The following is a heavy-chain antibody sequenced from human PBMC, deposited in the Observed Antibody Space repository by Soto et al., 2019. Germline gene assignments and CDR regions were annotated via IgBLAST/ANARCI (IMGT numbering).Heavy chain of an antibody. J-gene: IGHJ4*02. CDR2: IYYSGST. V-gene: IGHV4-59*08. CDR3: ARAERSSCSSTSCYAV. Sequence: SETLSLTCTVSGGSISSYYWSWIRQPPGKGLEWIGYIYYSGSTNYNPSLKSRVTISVDTSKNQFSLKLSSVTAADTAVYYCARAERSSCSSTSCYAVWGQGTLVTVSS. D-gene: IGHD2-2*01. CDR1: GGSISSYY.